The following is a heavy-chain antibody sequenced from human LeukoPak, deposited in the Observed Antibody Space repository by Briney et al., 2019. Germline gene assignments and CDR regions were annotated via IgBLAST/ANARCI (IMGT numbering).Heavy chain of an antibody. CDR1: GYTFTSYY. J-gene: IGHJ4*02. CDR2: INPSGGST. Sequence: ASVKVSCKASGYTFTSYYIHWVRQAPGQGLEWMGIINPSGGSTNYAQKFQGRVTMTRDTSTSTVYMELSSLRSEDSAVYYCARVGGWYSDYWGQGTLVTVSS. CDR3: ARVGGWYSDY. D-gene: IGHD6-19*01. V-gene: IGHV1-46*01.